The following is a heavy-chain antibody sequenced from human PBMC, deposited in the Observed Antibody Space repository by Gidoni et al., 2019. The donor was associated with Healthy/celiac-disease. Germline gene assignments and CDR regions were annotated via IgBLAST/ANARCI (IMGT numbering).Heavy chain of an antibody. D-gene: IGHD2-15*01. CDR2: INPNSGGT. CDR3: ARGDCSGGSCYWFDP. CDR1: GYTFTGYY. J-gene: IGHJ5*02. V-gene: IGHV1-2*02. Sequence: QVQLVQSGAEVKKPGASVKVSCKASGYTFTGYYMHWVRPAPGQGLAWMGWINPNSGGTNYAQKFQGRVTMTRDTSISTAYMELSRLRSDDTAVYYCARGDCSGGSCYWFDPWGQGTLVTVSS.